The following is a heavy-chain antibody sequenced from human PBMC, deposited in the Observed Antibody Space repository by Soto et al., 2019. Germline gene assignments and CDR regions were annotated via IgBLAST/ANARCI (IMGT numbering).Heavy chain of an antibody. V-gene: IGHV4-4*02. Sequence: QVQLQESGPGLVKPSGTLSLTCAVSGASISSSHWWSWVRQPPGKGLEWIGEIYHSGSTYYNASLKSRVAIPLDKSKNQFSLKLRSVTAADTAVYYCVRKDYSDWFLDLWGRGTLVTVSS. J-gene: IGHJ2*01. CDR1: GASISSSHW. D-gene: IGHD4-4*01. CDR2: IYHSGST. CDR3: VRKDYSDWFLDL.